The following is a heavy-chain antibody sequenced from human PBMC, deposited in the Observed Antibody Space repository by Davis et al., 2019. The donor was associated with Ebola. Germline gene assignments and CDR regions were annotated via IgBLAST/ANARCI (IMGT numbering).Heavy chain of an antibody. D-gene: IGHD6-13*01. CDR3: AREVVYSSRRYFDD. Sequence: AASVKVSCKASGGTFSSYAISWVRQAPGHGLEWMGGIIPIFGAANYAQKFQGRVTITADESTSTAYMELSSLRPDDTALYYCAREVVYSSRRYFDDWGQGTLVTVSS. J-gene: IGHJ4*02. CDR1: GGTFSSYA. V-gene: IGHV1-69*13. CDR2: IIPIFGAA.